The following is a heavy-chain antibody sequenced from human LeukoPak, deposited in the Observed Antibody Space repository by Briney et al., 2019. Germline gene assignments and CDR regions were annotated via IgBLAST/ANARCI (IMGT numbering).Heavy chain of an antibody. D-gene: IGHD5-12*01. V-gene: IGHV1-3*04. Sequence: ASVKVSCKASGYTFTNYALHWVRQAPGQRLEWMGWINTGNGNTKYSQKFQGRVTITRAISASTAYMELSSLRSEDTAVYYCARVGYSGYDSRPVFNYWGQGTLVTVSS. CDR3: ARVGYSGYDSRPVFNY. J-gene: IGHJ4*02. CDR2: INTGNGNT. CDR1: GYTFTNYA.